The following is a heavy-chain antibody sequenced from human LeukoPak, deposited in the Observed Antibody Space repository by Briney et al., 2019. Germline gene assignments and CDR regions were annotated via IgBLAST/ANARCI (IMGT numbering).Heavy chain of an antibody. J-gene: IGHJ6*03. V-gene: IGHV1-46*04. CDR3: ATYSGTSSNYYYLDV. Sequence: ASVKVSCKASGNTFATYYIHWVRQAPGRGLEWMGIINPTGVSTTYPQRLQGRVTMTRDASTSTVHMELMTLRSEDTAVYYCATYSGTSSNYYYLDVWGTGTTVTVSS. CDR2: INPTGVST. CDR1: GNTFATYY. D-gene: IGHD1-26*01.